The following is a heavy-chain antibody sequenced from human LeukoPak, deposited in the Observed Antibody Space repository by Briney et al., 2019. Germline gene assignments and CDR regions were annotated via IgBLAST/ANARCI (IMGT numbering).Heavy chain of an antibody. CDR2: IYSGGST. CDR3: ARDFPVTTGGY. D-gene: IGHD4-11*01. V-gene: IGHV3-53*01. CDR1: GSTVSSNY. Sequence: GGSLRLSCAASGSTVSSNYMSWVRQAPGKGLEWVSVIYSGGSTYYADSVKGRFTISRDNAKNSLYLQMNSLRAEDTAVYYCARDFPVTTGGYWGQGTLVTVSS. J-gene: IGHJ4*02.